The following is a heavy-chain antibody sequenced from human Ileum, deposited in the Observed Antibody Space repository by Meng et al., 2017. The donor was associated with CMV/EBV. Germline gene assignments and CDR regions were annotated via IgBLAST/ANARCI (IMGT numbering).Heavy chain of an antibody. J-gene: IGHJ4*02. Sequence: GGSLRLSCVASGLTFNSYSMGWVRQAPGKGLEWVGFIRSKAYGGTTEYAASVKGRFTISRDDSKSIAYLQMNSLKTEDTAVYYCTSLLGYCSSTSCYPPDYWGQGTLVTVSS. CDR3: TSLLGYCSSTSCYPPDY. CDR2: IRSKAYGGTT. D-gene: IGHD2-2*01. V-gene: IGHV3-49*04. CDR1: GLTFNSYS.